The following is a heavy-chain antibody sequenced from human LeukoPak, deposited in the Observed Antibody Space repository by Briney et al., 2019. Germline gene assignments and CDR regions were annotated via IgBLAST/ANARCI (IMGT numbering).Heavy chain of an antibody. V-gene: IGHV3-21*04. D-gene: IGHD3-10*01. CDR3: ARAGAMVRDYMDV. CDR1: GFTFSSYS. CDR2: ISSSSSYI. Sequence: GRSLRLSCAASGFTFSSYSMNWVRQAPGKGLEWVSSISSSSSYIYYADSVKGRFTISRDNAKNSLYLQMNSLRAEDTALYYCARAGAMVRDYMDVWGKGTTVTVSS. J-gene: IGHJ6*03.